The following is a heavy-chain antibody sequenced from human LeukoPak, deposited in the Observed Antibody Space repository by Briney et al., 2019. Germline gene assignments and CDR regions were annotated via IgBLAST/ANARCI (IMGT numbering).Heavy chain of an antibody. CDR2: ISYDGSNK. D-gene: IGHD3-22*01. J-gene: IGHJ4*02. V-gene: IGHV3-30*04. CDR1: GFTFSSYA. CDR3: AREITMIVAVITREFDY. Sequence: GGSLRLSCAASGFTFSSYAMHWVRQAPGKGLEWVAVISYDGSNKYYADSVKGRFTISRDNSKNTLYLQMNSLRAEDTAVYYCAREITMIVAVITREFDYWGQGTLVTVSS.